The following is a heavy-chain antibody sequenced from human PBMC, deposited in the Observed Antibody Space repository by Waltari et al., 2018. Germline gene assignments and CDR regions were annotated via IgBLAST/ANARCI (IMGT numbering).Heavy chain of an antibody. V-gene: IGHV4-39*01. CDR2: IYYSGST. CDR1: GGSISSSSYY. D-gene: IGHD5-12*01. Sequence: QLQLQESGPGLVKPSETLSLTCTVSGGSISSSSYYWGWIRQSPGKGLEGIGSIYYSGSTYSNPTLKSRVTISGDTSKNQFSLKLSSVTAADTAVYYCARHWKKSGYRFDPWGQGTLVTISS. J-gene: IGHJ5*02. CDR3: ARHWKKSGYRFDP.